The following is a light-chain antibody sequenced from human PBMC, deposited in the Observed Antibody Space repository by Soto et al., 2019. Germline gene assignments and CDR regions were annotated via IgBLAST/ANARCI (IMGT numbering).Light chain of an antibody. J-gene: IGLJ2*01. CDR3: CSYAGSSTYVL. V-gene: IGLV2-23*01. CDR2: EGT. Sequence: QSALTQPASVYGSPGQSITISCTGTSSDDGSYNLVSWYQQHPGKAPKLMIYEGTKRPSGVSNRFSGSKSGNTASLTISGLQAEDEADYYCCSYAGSSTYVLFGGGTKLTVL. CDR1: SSDDGSYNL.